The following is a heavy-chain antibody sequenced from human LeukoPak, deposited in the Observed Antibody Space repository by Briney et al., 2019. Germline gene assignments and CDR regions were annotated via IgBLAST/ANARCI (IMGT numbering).Heavy chain of an antibody. CDR2: IYYSGST. CDR1: GASVSNNNYY. V-gene: IGHV4-39*07. D-gene: IGHD3-10*01. Sequence: PSETLSLTCTVSGASVSNNNYYWGWIRQSPGKGLEWIASIYYSGSTYYNPSLKSRVTISVDTSKNQFSLKMRSVTAADTAVYYCARTTMVRGTYYMDVWGKGTTVTISS. CDR3: ARTTMVRGTYYMDV. J-gene: IGHJ6*03.